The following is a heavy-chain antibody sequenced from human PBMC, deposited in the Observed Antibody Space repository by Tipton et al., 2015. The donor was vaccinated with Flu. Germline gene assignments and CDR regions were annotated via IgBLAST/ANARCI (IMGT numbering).Heavy chain of an antibody. CDR1: GGPITSGGDY. CDR3: ARHTGDSVRGIIDY. CDR2: IYYIGST. V-gene: IGHV4-31*03. J-gene: IGHJ4*02. Sequence: TLSLTCTVSGGPITSGGDYWSWIRQHPGKGLEWIGHIYYIGSTNYNPSLKSRVTISMDTSKNQFSLKLSSVTAADTAVYYCARHTGDSVRGIIDYWGQGTLVTVSS. D-gene: IGHD3-10*02.